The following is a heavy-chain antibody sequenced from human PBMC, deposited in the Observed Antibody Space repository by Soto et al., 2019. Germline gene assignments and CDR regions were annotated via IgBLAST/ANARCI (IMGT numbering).Heavy chain of an antibody. J-gene: IGHJ4*02. CDR2: IYYTWGT. CDR3: ARLEVGLDY. V-gene: IGHV4-61*03. D-gene: IGHD2-2*01. CDR1: GGSVSSGSYY. Sequence: QVQLQESGPGLVKPSETLSLTCSVSGGSVSSGSYYWSWIRQSQEKGLEWICYIYYTWGTKYNPSLPRRVTISADTYSNHFSLKLTSVTAADTAVYYCARLEVGLDYWGQGVLVTVSS.